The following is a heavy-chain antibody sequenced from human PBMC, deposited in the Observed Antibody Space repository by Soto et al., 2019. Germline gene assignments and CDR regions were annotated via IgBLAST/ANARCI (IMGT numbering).Heavy chain of an antibody. V-gene: IGHV4-30-2*01. J-gene: IGHJ5*02. CDR3: ASQYSSSWTNWFDP. Sequence: LSLTCAVSGGSISSGGYSWSWIRQPPGKGLEWIGYIYHSGSTYYNPSLKSRVTISVDRSKNQFSLKLSSVTAADTAVYYCASQYSSSWTNWFDPWGQGTLVTVSS. CDR2: IYHSGST. CDR1: GGSISSGGYS. D-gene: IGHD6-13*01.